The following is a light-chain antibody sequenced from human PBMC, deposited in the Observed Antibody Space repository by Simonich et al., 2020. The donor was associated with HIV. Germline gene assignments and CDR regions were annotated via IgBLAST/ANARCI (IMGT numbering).Light chain of an antibody. V-gene: IGKV3-15*01. CDR1: QSVSSD. CDR2: GAS. J-gene: IGKJ2*01. CDR3: QQHNNWPT. Sequence: EIVLTQSPATLSLSPGERATLSCRASQSVSSDLAWYQQKPGQAPRLLIYGASTRATGVPARSSGSGSWTEFTLTISSLQSEDFAVYYCQQHNNWPTFGQGTKLEIK.